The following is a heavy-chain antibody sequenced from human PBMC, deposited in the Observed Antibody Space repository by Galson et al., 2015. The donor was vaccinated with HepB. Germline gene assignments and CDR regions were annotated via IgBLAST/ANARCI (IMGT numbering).Heavy chain of an antibody. D-gene: IGHD2-2*01. CDR2: ISGSGGST. V-gene: IGHV3-23*01. J-gene: IGHJ4*02. Sequence: SLRLSCAASGFTFSSYAMSWVRQAPGKGLEWVSAISGSGGSTYYADSVKGRFTISRDNSKNTLYLQMNSLRAEDTAVYYCAKDGMGYCSSTSCRGYYFDYWGQGTLVTVSS. CDR1: GFTFSSYA. CDR3: AKDGMGYCSSTSCRGYYFDY.